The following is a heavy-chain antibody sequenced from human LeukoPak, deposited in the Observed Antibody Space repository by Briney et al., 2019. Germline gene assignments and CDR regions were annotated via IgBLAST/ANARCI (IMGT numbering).Heavy chain of an antibody. Sequence: GGSLRLSCAASGFTFSSYAMHWVRQAPGKGLEYVSAISSNGGSTYYANSVKGRFTISRDNSKNTLYLQMGSLRAEDMAVYYCARERVGATGEYFDYWGQGTLVTVSS. CDR3: ARERVGATGEYFDY. V-gene: IGHV3-64*01. J-gene: IGHJ4*02. CDR2: ISSNGGST. CDR1: GFTFSSYA. D-gene: IGHD1-26*01.